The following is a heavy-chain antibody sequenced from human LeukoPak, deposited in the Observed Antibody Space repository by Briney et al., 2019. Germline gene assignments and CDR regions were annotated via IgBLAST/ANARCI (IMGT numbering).Heavy chain of an antibody. J-gene: IGHJ2*01. CDR2: IYYSGST. Sequence: PSETLSLTCTVSGGSISSYYWSWIRQPPGKGLERIGYIYYSGSTNYNPSLKSRVTISVDTSKNQFSLKLSSVTAADTAVYYCARDTTPWGYSDLWGRGTLVTVSS. V-gene: IGHV4-59*01. D-gene: IGHD1-14*01. CDR3: ARDTTPWGYSDL. CDR1: GGSISSYY.